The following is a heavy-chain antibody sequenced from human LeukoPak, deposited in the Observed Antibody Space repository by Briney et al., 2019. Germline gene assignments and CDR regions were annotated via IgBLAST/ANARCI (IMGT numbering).Heavy chain of an antibody. D-gene: IGHD5-24*01. J-gene: IGHJ4*02. V-gene: IGHV4-59*01. Sequence: PSETLSLTCTVSGGSISSYYWSWIRQPPGKGLEWIGYIYYSGSTNYNPSLKSRVTISVDTSKNQFSLKLSSVTAADTAVYYCARIKMSYLDYWGQGTLVTVSS. CDR3: ARIKMSYLDY. CDR1: GGSISSYY. CDR2: IYYSGST.